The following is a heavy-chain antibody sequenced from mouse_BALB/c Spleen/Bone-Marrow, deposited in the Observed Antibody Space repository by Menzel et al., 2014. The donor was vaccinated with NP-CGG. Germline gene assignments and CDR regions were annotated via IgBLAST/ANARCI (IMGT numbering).Heavy chain of an antibody. V-gene: IGHV1-9*01. CDR2: ILPGSGIT. J-gene: IGHJ3*01. Sequence: VQLQQSGAELMKPGASVKISCKATGYTFNSYWIEWVKQRPGHGLEWIVEILPGSGITNYNEKFKVKATFNADTSSNTAYMQLSSLTSEDSAVYYCARSPYWGQGTLVTVSA. CDR3: ARSPY. CDR1: GYTFNSYW.